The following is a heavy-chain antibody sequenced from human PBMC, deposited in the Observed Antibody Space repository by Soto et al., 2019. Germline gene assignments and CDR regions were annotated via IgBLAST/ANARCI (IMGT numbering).Heavy chain of an antibody. CDR1: GGSISSSNW. V-gene: IGHV4-4*02. D-gene: IGHD3-16*01. Sequence: PSETLSLTCAVSGGSISSSNWWSWVRQPPGKGLEWIGEIYHSGSTNYNPSLKSRVTISVDKSNNQFSLKLSSVTAADTAVYYCASYDYVAYDYWGQGTLVTVSS. CDR3: ASYDYVAYDY. CDR2: IYHSGST. J-gene: IGHJ4*02.